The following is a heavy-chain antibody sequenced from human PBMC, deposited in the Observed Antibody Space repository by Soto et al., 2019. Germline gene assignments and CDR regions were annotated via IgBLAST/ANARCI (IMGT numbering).Heavy chain of an antibody. CDR2: IIPILGST. V-gene: IGHV1-69*01. J-gene: IGHJ5*02. Sequence: QVQLLQSGAELREPGSSVRVSCTPSGGTFVSSAFAWVRQAPGGKIEWMGGIIPILGSTKYAEKFLGRLTIRADDSSRTAYLELSSLTFDDTAVYFCAKKNPHGDSNKAWLDPWGHGTLVTVST. CDR3: AKKNPHGDSNKAWLDP. CDR1: GGTFVSSA. D-gene: IGHD2-8*01.